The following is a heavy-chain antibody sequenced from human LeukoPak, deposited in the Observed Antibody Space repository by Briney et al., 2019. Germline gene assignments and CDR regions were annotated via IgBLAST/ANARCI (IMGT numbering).Heavy chain of an antibody. CDR1: GGSISSYY. V-gene: IGHV4-59*01. CDR3: ASSRGY. CDR2: IYYSGYT. Sequence: PSETLSLTCTVSGGSISSYYWSWIRQPPGKGLKWIGNIYYSGYTTYSPSLRSRVTISVDTSKNQFSLKLSSVTAADTAVYYCASSRGYWGQGTLVTVSS. J-gene: IGHJ4*02. D-gene: IGHD3-10*01.